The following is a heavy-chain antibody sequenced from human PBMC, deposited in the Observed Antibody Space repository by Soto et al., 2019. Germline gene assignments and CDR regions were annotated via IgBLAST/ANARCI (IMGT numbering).Heavy chain of an antibody. Sequence: QVQLVESGAGVVLPGRSLRLLCAASGFTFSTYGMHWVRQAPGKGLEWVAVISYDGSNTYYADSVKGRFTISRDNSKNTLYLQMDSLRAEDTAVFYCAKDRGSYFDYWGQGTLVTVSS. V-gene: IGHV3-30*18. CDR2: ISYDGSNT. CDR1: GFTFSTYG. J-gene: IGHJ4*02. D-gene: IGHD1-26*01. CDR3: AKDRGSYFDY.